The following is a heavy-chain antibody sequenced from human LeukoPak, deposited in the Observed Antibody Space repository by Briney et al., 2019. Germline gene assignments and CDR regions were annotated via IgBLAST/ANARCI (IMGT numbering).Heavy chain of an antibody. CDR1: GGSIGTNTYY. V-gene: IGHV4-61*01. D-gene: IGHD5-24*01. CDR3: ARELMATTHWVYFDY. J-gene: IGHJ4*02. Sequence: SETLSLTCTVSGGSIGTNTYYWGWIRQPPGKGLEWIGYIYYSGSTNYNPSLKSRVTISVDTSKNQFSLNLSSVTAADTAVYYCARELMATTHWVYFDYWGQGTLVTVSS. CDR2: IYYSGST.